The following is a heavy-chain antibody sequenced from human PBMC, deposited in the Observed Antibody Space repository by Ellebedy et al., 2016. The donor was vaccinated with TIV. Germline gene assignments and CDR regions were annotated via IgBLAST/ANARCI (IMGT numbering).Heavy chain of an antibody. CDR2: IYSGGDT. Sequence: PGGSLRLSCAVSGFTVTNKYMSWVRQAPGKGLEWVSVIYSGGDTKYADSVKGRFTISRDSSRNTLYLQMNSLRAEDTAVYYCAREGATGTSHYNDMGFDYWGQGTLVTVSS. V-gene: IGHV3-53*01. J-gene: IGHJ4*02. D-gene: IGHD1-7*01. CDR3: AREGATGTSHYNDMGFDY. CDR1: GFTVTNKY.